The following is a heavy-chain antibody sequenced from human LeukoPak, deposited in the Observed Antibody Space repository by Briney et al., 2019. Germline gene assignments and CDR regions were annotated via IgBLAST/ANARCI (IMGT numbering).Heavy chain of an antibody. CDR1: GYTFTSYD. V-gene: IGHV1-2*02. D-gene: IGHD3-22*01. CDR3: ARVYYDSSGYYIFGAFDI. J-gene: IGHJ3*02. Sequence: ASVKVSCKASGYTFTSYDINWVRQATGQGLEWMGWINPNSGGTNYAQKFQGRVTMTRDTSISTAYMELSRLRSDDTAVYYCARVYYDSSGYYIFGAFDIWGQGTMVTVSS. CDR2: INPNSGGT.